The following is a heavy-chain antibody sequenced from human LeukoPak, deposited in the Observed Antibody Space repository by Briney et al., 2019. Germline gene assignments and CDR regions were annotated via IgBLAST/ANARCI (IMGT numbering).Heavy chain of an antibody. CDR2: ISATTGAT. CDR3: AIGQGVITWGGADVYDV. Sequence: ASVKVSCKASGYTFAGYFMQWVRQAPGQGLEWMGQISATTGATKYAQKFQGRVTLTTDTSTSTAYMELRRLKSDDTATYYCAIGQGVITWGGADVYDVWGQGTTVIVSS. J-gene: IGHJ3*01. V-gene: IGHV1-2*06. D-gene: IGHD3-16*01. CDR1: GYTFAGYF.